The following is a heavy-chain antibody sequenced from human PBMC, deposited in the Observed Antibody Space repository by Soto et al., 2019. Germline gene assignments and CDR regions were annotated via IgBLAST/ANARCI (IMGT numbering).Heavy chain of an antibody. Sequence: SETLSLTCTVSGGSVSYYYWSWIRQPPGKGLEWIGYSYYTGNTDYDPSLKSRVTISVDTSKNHFSLKLNSVTAADTAVYYCARVKRAAGHLDFDFWGQGTLVT. V-gene: IGHV4-59*02. D-gene: IGHD6-13*01. CDR2: SYYTGNT. CDR3: ARVKRAAGHLDFDF. CDR1: GGSVSYYY. J-gene: IGHJ4*02.